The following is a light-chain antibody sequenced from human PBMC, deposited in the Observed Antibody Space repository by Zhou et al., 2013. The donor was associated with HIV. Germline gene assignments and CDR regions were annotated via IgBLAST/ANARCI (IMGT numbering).Light chain of an antibody. CDR2: GAC. Sequence: EIVLTQSPGTLSLSPGERATLSCRASQSFSSSYLAWYQQQPGQAPRLLIHGACSRAAGIPDRFSGSGSGTDFTLTISRLEPEDFAVYYCQQYGSSPWTFGQGTKVEIK. CDR3: QQYGSSPWT. J-gene: IGKJ1*01. CDR1: QSFSSSY. V-gene: IGKV3-20*01.